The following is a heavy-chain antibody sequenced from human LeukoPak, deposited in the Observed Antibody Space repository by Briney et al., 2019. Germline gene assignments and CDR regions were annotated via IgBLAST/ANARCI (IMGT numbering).Heavy chain of an antibody. J-gene: IGHJ4*02. CDR2: ISYDGSDK. CDR3: ARAKNFDWLLPHDY. V-gene: IGHV3-30-3*01. Sequence: GGSLRLSCAASGFTFSSYAIHWVRQAPGKGLEWVALISYDGSDKYYADSVKGRFTISRDNSRDTQYLQMNSLRAEDTALYYCARAKNFDWLLPHDYWGQGTPVTVVS. CDR1: GFTFSSYA. D-gene: IGHD3-9*01.